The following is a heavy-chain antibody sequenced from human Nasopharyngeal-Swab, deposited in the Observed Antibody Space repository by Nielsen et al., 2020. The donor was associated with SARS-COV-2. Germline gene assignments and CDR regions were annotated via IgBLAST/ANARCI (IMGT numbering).Heavy chain of an antibody. CDR2: INSDGSII. CDR3: VWGEKKPKDY. J-gene: IGHJ4*02. Sequence: VRQAPGKGLVWVSRINSDGSIIDYADSVKGRFTISRDNARNTLNLQMNSLRAEEKEREDWVWGEKKPKDYWGQGTLVTVSS. V-gene: IGHV3-74*01. D-gene: IGHD3/OR15-3a*01.